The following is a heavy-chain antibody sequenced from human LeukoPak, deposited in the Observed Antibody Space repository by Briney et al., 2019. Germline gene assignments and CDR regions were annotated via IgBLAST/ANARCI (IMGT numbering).Heavy chain of an antibody. CDR1: GYTFTGYY. Sequence: GASVKVSCKASGYTFTGYYMHWVRQAPGQGLEWMGGIIPIFGTANYAQKFQGRVTITADESTSTAYMELSSLRSEDTAVYYCARANYDFWSGYAPRYYFDYWGQGTLVTVSS. CDR2: IIPIFGTA. D-gene: IGHD3-3*01. V-gene: IGHV1-69*13. CDR3: ARANYDFWSGYAPRYYFDY. J-gene: IGHJ4*02.